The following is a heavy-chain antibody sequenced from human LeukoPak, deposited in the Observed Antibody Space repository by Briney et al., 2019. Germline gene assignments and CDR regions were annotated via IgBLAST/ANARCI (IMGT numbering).Heavy chain of an antibody. CDR1: GFTSTPSD. D-gene: IGHD2-15*01. CDR2: INHTGSLT. J-gene: IGHJ1*01. CDR3: SSYCSEGTCYGYFNH. V-gene: IGHV3-48*03. Sequence: GGSLRLSCAASGFTSTPSDLNWVRQAPGKGLEWISYINHTGSLTYYAVSVKGRSTIPRDNAKHFLYLQMNLLRVDDTSFYYCSSYCSEGTCYGYFNHWGQGTLVSVSS.